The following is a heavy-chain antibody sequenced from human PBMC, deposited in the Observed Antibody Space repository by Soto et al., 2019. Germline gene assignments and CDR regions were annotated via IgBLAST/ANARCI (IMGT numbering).Heavy chain of an antibody. J-gene: IGHJ3*01. Sequence: QITLKESGPTLVKPTQTLTLTCTFSGFSLSADGVGVGWIRQPPGKALEWLALIYWDDDQRYSPSLKTRLTITKDTSKNPVVLTMTNMDPVDTATYYCAHAYGGTSWPNDAFDVWGQGTVGTVSS. CDR2: IYWDDDQ. CDR1: GFSLSADGVG. CDR3: AHAYGGTSWPNDAFDV. V-gene: IGHV2-5*02. D-gene: IGHD2-2*01.